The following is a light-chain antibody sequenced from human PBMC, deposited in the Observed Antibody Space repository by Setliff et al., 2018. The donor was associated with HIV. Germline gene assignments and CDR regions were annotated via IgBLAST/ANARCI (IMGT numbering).Light chain of an antibody. Sequence: QSVLTQPASVSASPGQSITISCTGTTSDISHYNFVSWDQQHPDSDPKLLIYEVFNRPSRVSHRFSGSKSGNTASLTISGLQAEDEADYYCSSYTRTNLCVFGTGTRSPS. V-gene: IGLV2-14*01. CDR2: EVF. CDR1: TSDISHYNF. J-gene: IGLJ1*01. CDR3: SSYTRTNLCV.